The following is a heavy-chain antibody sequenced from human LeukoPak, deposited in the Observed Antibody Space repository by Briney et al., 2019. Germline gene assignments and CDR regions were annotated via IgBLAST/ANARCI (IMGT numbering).Heavy chain of an antibody. D-gene: IGHD3-3*01. CDR2: IGWNSGRI. Sequence: GRSLRLSCAASGFTFDDYAMHWVRQAPGKGLEWVSGIGWNSGRIGYADSVKGRFTISRDNAKNSLYLQMNSLRAEDTALYYCAKDNVRLRSGLGFDYWGQGTLVTVSS. CDR3: AKDNVRLRSGLGFDY. CDR1: GFTFDDYA. J-gene: IGHJ4*02. V-gene: IGHV3-9*01.